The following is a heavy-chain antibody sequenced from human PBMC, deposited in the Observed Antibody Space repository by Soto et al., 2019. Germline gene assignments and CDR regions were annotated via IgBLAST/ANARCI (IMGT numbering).Heavy chain of an antibody. CDR1: GGTFSSYA. Sequence: QVQLVQSGAEVKKPGSSVKVSCKASGGTFSSYAISWVRQAPGQGREWMGGIIPIFGTANYAQKFQGRVTITADKTTRTAYMELSSLRSEDTAVYYCARVYRSSAPPDVYYYYGMDVLGQGTTVPVPS. V-gene: IGHV1-69*06. CDR2: IIPIFGTA. D-gene: IGHD2-2*01. CDR3: ARVYRSSAPPDVYYYYGMDV. J-gene: IGHJ6*02.